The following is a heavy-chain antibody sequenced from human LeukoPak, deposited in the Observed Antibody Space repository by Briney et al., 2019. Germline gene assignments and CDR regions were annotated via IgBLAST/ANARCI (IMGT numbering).Heavy chain of an antibody. Sequence: GGSLRLSCAASGFTFSGYAMHWVRQAPGKGLEWVAVISYDGSNKYYADSVKGRFTISRDNSKNTLYLQMNSLRAEDTAVYYCATGKIVVVSTSIPNVGAFDIWGQGTMVTVSS. J-gene: IGHJ3*02. CDR2: ISYDGSNK. CDR1: GFTFSGYA. D-gene: IGHD3-22*01. V-gene: IGHV3-30*01. CDR3: ATGKIVVVSTSIPNVGAFDI.